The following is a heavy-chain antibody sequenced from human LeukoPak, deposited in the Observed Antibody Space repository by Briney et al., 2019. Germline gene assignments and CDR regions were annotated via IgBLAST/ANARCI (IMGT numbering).Heavy chain of an antibody. Sequence: GASVKVSCKASGGTFSSYAISGVRQAPGQGLEWMGRIIPILGIANYAQKFQGRVTITADKSTSTAYMELSSLRSEDTAVYYCAPQSAYCGGDCYWGQGTLVTVSS. J-gene: IGHJ4*02. CDR2: IIPILGIA. CDR3: APQSAYCGGDCY. V-gene: IGHV1-69*04. CDR1: GGTFSSYA. D-gene: IGHD2-21*02.